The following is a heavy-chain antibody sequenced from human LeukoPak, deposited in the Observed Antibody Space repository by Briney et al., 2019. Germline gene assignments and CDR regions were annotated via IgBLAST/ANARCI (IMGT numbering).Heavy chain of an antibody. CDR1: GFTFISYA. J-gene: IGHJ4*02. CDR3: ARVEGSGWLGDYFDY. Sequence: PGGSLRLSCAAPGFTFISYAMSWVRQAPGKGLEWVSSLSGNAGRPYYADSVKGRFTISRDNSKNTLYLQMNSLRAEDTAVYYCARVEGSGWLGDYFDYWGQGTLVTVSS. V-gene: IGHV3-23*01. CDR2: LSGNAGRP. D-gene: IGHD6-19*01.